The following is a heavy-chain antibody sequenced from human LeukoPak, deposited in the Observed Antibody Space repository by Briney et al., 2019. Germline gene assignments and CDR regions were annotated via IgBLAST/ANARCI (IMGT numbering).Heavy chain of an antibody. D-gene: IGHD5-24*01. CDR3: AREGRLQRWLQWGYFDY. CDR2: IIPMFDTQ. V-gene: IGHV1-69*05. J-gene: IGHJ4*02. CDR1: GGNFRNYA. Sequence: SVKVSCKASGGNFRNYAVSWVRQAPGQGLEWMGRIIPMFDTQNHAQKFQGRVTMTRDTSTSTVYMELSSLRSEDTAVYYCAREGRLQRWLQWGYFDYWGQGTLVTASS.